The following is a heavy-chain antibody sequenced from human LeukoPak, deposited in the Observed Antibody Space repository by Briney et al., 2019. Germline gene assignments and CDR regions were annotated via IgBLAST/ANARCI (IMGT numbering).Heavy chain of an antibody. D-gene: IGHD2-2*01. CDR3: ARDRGGSSDAFDI. J-gene: IGHJ3*02. V-gene: IGHV3-20*04. CDR2: ITGNGVST. Sequence: PGGSLRLSCAASGFTFEDYGMQWVRQAPGKGLEWVSLITGNGVSTYYADSVKGRFTISRDNAKNSLYLQMNSLRAEDTAVYYCARDRGGSSDAFDIWGQGTMVTVSS. CDR1: GFTFEDYG.